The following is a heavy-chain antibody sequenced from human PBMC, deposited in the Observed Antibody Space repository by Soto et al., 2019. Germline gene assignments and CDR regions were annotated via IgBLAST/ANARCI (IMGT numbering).Heavy chain of an antibody. CDR2: IIPILGTA. Sequence: GASVKVSCKASGGGNLRDYRTTWVRRAPGQGLEWMGGIIPILGTANYAQKFQGRVTITADESTSTAYMELSSLRSEDTAVYYCARDDCSGGSCYFRYWGQGTLVTVSS. CDR3: ARDDCSGGSCYFRY. D-gene: IGHD2-15*01. J-gene: IGHJ4*02. CDR1: GGGNLRDYR. V-gene: IGHV1-69*13.